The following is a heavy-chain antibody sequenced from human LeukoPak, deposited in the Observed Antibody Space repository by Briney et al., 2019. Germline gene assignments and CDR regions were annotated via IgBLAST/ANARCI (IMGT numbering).Heavy chain of an antibody. CDR1: GGSFSGYY. Sequence: SETLSHTCAVYGGSFSGYYWSWIRQPPGKGLEWIGEINHSGSTNYNPSLKSRVTISVDTSKNQFSLKLSSVTAADTAVYYCAKRSPTGTTEHFDYWGQGTLVTVSS. CDR3: AKRSPTGTTEHFDY. D-gene: IGHD1-7*01. J-gene: IGHJ4*02. V-gene: IGHV4-34*01. CDR2: INHSGST.